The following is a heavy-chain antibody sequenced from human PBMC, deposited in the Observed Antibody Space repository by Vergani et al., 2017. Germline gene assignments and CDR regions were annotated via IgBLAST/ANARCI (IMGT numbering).Heavy chain of an antibody. D-gene: IGHD3-22*01. Sequence: QVQLQESGPGLVKPPGTLSLTCAVSGGSISGTNWWSWVRQSPGKGLEWIGEIYHSGRTNYNPSLKSQVTISVAKSKNQFSLKLSSVTAADTAVYYCASTGYYCLDYWGRGTLVTVSS. CDR2: IYHSGRT. CDR3: ASTGYYCLDY. V-gene: IGHV4-4*03. CDR1: GGSISGTNW. J-gene: IGHJ4*02.